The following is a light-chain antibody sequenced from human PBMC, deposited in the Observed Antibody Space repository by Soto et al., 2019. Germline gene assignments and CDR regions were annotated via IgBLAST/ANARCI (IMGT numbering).Light chain of an antibody. CDR1: QTISSW. Sequence: DIQMTQSPSTLSGSVGDRVTITCRASQTISSWLAWYQQKPGKAPKLLIYKASTLKSGVPSRFSGSGSGTEFTLTISSLQPDDFATYFCQQSYMDPITFGQGTRRRL. CDR3: QQSYMDPIT. CDR2: KAS. J-gene: IGKJ5*01. V-gene: IGKV1-5*03.